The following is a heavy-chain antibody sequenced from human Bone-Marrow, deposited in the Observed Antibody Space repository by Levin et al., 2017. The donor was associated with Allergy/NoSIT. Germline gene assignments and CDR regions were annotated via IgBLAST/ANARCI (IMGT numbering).Heavy chain of an antibody. CDR2: INPNSGGT. Sequence: GESLKISCKASGYTFTGYYMHWVRQAPGQGLEWMGWINPNSGGTNYAQKFQGRVTMTRDTSISTAYMELSRLRSDDTAVYYCARLGYCSGGSCYEFDYWGQGTLVTVSS. D-gene: IGHD2-15*01. CDR1: GYTFTGYY. J-gene: IGHJ4*02. V-gene: IGHV1-2*02. CDR3: ARLGYCSGGSCYEFDY.